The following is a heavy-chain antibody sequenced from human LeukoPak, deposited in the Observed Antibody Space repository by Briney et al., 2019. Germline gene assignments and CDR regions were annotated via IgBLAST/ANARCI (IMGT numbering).Heavy chain of an antibody. V-gene: IGHV3-21*01. D-gene: IGHD2-2*01. CDR3: AREPSTEEASFDI. CDR2: ISSSSSYI. Sequence: GGSLRLSCAASGFTFSSYSMNWVRQAPGKGLEWVSSISSSSSYIYYADSVKGRFTISRDNAKNSLYLQMNSLRAEDTAVYYCAREPSTEEASFDIWGQGTMVTVSS. CDR1: GFTFSSYS. J-gene: IGHJ3*02.